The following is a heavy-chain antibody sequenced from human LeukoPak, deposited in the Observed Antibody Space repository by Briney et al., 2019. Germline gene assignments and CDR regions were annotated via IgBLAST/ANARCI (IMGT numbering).Heavy chain of an antibody. CDR3: ARDAGDCSSTSCYIPLFDY. J-gene: IGHJ4*02. D-gene: IGHD2-2*02. CDR2: IKQDGSEK. V-gene: IGHV3-7*01. CDR1: GFTFSSYW. Sequence: GGSLRLSCAASGFTFSSYWMSWVRQAPGKGLEWVANIKQDGSEKYYVDSVEGRFTISRDNAENSLYLQMNSLRAEDTAVYYCARDAGDCSSTSCYIPLFDYWGQGTLVTVSS.